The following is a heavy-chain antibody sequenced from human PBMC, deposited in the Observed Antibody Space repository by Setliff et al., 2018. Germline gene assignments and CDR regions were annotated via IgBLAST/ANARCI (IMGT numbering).Heavy chain of an antibody. J-gene: IGHJ3*01. Sequence: SSETLSLTCTVSGGSITNFYWNWIRQSPGKGLEWIGYIYSSGITNYNPSLKSRFTMSVDTSKNQFSLHLSSMTAADTAVYYCARQPPLNWAIPFDLWGQGKRVTVSS. D-gene: IGHD7-27*01. CDR2: IYSSGIT. CDR3: ARQPPLNWAIPFDL. CDR1: GGSITNFY. V-gene: IGHV4-59*08.